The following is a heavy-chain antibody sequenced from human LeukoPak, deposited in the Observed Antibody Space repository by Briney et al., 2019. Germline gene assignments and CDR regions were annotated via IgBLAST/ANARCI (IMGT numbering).Heavy chain of an antibody. V-gene: IGHV3-7*04. J-gene: IGHJ1*01. CDR3: ARDPGSSSIWPEYFHH. D-gene: IGHD6-13*01. Sequence: GGSLRLSCAASGFTFSNYWMNWVRQAPGKGLEWVANIKHDGSEKYFVDSVKGRFTISRDNAKNSLYLQMNSLRAEDTAVYYCARDPGSSSIWPEYFHHWCQGTLVTVSS. CDR1: GFTFSNYW. CDR2: IKHDGSEK.